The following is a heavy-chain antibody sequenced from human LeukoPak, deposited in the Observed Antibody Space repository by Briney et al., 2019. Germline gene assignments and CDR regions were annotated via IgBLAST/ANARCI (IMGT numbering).Heavy chain of an antibody. V-gene: IGHV1-18*04. CDR2: ISAYNGNT. CDR1: GYTFTGYY. CDR3: ARSIIPGVSWEYSSSWFPFDY. Sequence: ASVKVSCKASGYTFTGYYMHWVRQAPGQGLEWMGWISAYNGNTNYAQRLQGRVTMTTDTSTSTAYMELRSLRSDDTAAYYCARSIIPGVSWEYSSSWFPFDYWGQGTLVTVSS. J-gene: IGHJ4*02. D-gene: IGHD6-13*01.